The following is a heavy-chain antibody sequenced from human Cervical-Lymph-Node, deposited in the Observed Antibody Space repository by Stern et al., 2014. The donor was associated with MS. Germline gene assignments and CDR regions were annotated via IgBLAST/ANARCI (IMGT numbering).Heavy chain of an antibody. CDR3: AHSGSAYYFDY. V-gene: IGHV2-5*01. Sequence: QITLQESGPTLVKPTQTLTLTCTFSGFSLSTSGVGVVWIRQPPGKAPEGLALIYWHDDKRYSPSLKSRVTITKDTSKNQVVLTMANMDPVDTATYYCAHSGSAYYFDYWGQGTLVTVSS. CDR1: GFSLSTSGVG. J-gene: IGHJ4*02. D-gene: IGHD1-1*01. CDR2: IYWHDDK.